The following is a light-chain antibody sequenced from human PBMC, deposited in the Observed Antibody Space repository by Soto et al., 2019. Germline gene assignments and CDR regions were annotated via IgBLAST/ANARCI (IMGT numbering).Light chain of an antibody. Sequence: QSVLTQPPSVSAASGQKVTISCSGSSSNIGKNYVSWYQQLPVTAPKLLIYETNKRPSGIPDRFSGSKSGTSATLGISGLQTGDEADYYCGTWDTSLTVVLFGGGTKLTVL. CDR1: SSNIGKNY. CDR3: GTWDTSLTVVL. CDR2: ETN. V-gene: IGLV1-51*02. J-gene: IGLJ2*01.